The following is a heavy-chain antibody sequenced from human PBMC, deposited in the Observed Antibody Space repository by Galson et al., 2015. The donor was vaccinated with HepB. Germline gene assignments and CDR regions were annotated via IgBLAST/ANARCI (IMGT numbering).Heavy chain of an antibody. CDR2: IRYDGSNK. CDR3: AKGWGDAFDI. D-gene: IGHD3-16*01. CDR1: GFTLSSYG. Sequence: SLRLSCAASGFTLSSYGMHWVRQAPGKGLEWVAFIRYDGSNKYYADSVKGRFTISRDNSKNTLYLQMNSLRAEDTAVYYCAKGWGDAFDIWGQGTMVTVSS. V-gene: IGHV3-30*02. J-gene: IGHJ3*02.